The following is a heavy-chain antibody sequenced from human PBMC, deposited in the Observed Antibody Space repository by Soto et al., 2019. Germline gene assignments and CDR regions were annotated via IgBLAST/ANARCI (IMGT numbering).Heavy chain of an antibody. J-gene: IGHJ4*02. D-gene: IGHD3-10*01. V-gene: IGHV3-53*01. Sequence: GGSLRLSCAASGFTVSSNYMSWVRQAPGEGLECVSVIYRGGRTYYADSVKGRFTISRDNSKNTLYLQMDSLRAEDTAVYYCARFTEGAGPFDYWGQGTLVTVS. CDR2: IYRGGRT. CDR3: ARFTEGAGPFDY. CDR1: GFTVSSNY.